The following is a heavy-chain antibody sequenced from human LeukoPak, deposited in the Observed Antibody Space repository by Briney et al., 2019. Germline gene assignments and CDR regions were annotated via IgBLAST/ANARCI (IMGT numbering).Heavy chain of an antibody. J-gene: IGHJ4*02. CDR2: IKSKTDGGTT. CDR1: GFTFRNAW. D-gene: IGHD6-13*01. V-gene: IGHV3-15*01. Sequence: GGSLRLSCAASGFTFRNAWMSWLRQAPGKGLEWVGHIKSKTDGGTTDYAAPVKGRFTISRDDSKNTLFLQMNSLKAEDTAVYYCSRYIAAAGTAYWGQGALVTVSS. CDR3: SRYIAAAGTAY.